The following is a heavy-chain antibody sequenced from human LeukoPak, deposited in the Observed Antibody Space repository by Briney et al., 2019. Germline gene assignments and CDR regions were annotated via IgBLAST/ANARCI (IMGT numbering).Heavy chain of an antibody. J-gene: IGHJ4*02. CDR1: GFTFSSNY. D-gene: IGHD3-10*01. Sequence: PGGSLRLSCAASGFTFSSNYMSWVRQAPGKGLGWVSVIYSGGSTYYSDSVKGRFTISRDNSKSTLYIQMNSMRAEDTAVYYCARAKPKNMVRGLIMRRESQYYFDYWGQGTLVTVSS. CDR2: IYSGGST. CDR3: ARAKPKNMVRGLIMRRESQYYFDY. V-gene: IGHV3-53*01.